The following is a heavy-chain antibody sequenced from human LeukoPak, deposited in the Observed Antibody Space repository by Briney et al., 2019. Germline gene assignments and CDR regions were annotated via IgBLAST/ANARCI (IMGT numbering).Heavy chain of an antibody. CDR2: IYYSGST. V-gene: IGHV4-39*07. CDR1: GGSISSSSYY. Sequence: SETLSLTCTVSGGSISSSSYYWGWIRQPPGKGLEWIGSIYYSGSTYYNPSLKSRVTISVDTSKNQFSLKLSSVTAADTAVYYCARDKGGAAAGTGYYYYYMDVWGKGTTVTVSS. J-gene: IGHJ6*03. CDR3: ARDKGGAAAGTGYYYYYMDV. D-gene: IGHD6-13*01.